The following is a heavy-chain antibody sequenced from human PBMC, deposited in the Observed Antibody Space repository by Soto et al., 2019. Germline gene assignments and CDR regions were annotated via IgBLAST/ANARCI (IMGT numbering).Heavy chain of an antibody. V-gene: IGHV4-30-2*01. CDR3: ARERGSGYDRTYYFDY. J-gene: IGHJ4*02. CDR2: IYHSGGT. D-gene: IGHD5-12*01. Sequence: PSETLSLTCAVSGGSISSGGYSWSWIRQPPGKGLEWIGYIYHSGGTYYNPSLKSRVTISVDRSKNQFSLKLSSVTAADTAVYYCARERGSGYDRTYYFDYWGQGTLVTVSS. CDR1: GGSISSGGYS.